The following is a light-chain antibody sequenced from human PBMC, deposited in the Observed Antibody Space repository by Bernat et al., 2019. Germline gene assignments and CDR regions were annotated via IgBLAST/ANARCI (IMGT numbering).Light chain of an antibody. CDR2: DVS. CDR3: YSFTSSHRYV. J-gene: IGLJ1*01. Sequence: QSALTQPASVSGSPGQSITISCSGSSSDVGGYNFVSWYQQHQGKAPKLMIYDVSDRPSGISDRFSGSKSGNTASLTISGLQAEDEADYYCYSFTSSHRYVFGSGTRVTV. CDR1: SSDVGGYNF. V-gene: IGLV2-14*03.